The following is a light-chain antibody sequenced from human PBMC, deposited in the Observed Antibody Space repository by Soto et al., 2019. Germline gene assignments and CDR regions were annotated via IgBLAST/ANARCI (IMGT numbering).Light chain of an antibody. CDR2: GAS. J-gene: IGKJ1*01. CDR1: QSVDNN. CDR3: QHYNNWPPWT. Sequence: EIVMTQSPVTLSASPGESATLSCRASQSVDNNVAWYQQKPGQAPTPLIYGASTRSTGIPSRFSGSGSGTEFTLPISSIQSEDFAVSYCQHYNNWPPWTFGQGTKVDIK. V-gene: IGKV3-15*01.